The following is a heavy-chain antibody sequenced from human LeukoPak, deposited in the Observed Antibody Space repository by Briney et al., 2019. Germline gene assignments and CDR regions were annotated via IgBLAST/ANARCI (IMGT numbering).Heavy chain of an antibody. J-gene: IGHJ4*02. CDR3: ARVTVTKYYFDY. D-gene: IGHD4-17*01. CDR2: ISAYNGNT. CDR1: GYTFTSYA. Sequence: GASVKVSCKASGYTFTSYAMHWVRQAPGQRLEWMGWISAYNGNTNYAQKLQGRVTMTTDTSTSTAYMELRSLRSDDTAVYYCARVTVTKYYFDYWGQGTLVTVSS. V-gene: IGHV1-18*01.